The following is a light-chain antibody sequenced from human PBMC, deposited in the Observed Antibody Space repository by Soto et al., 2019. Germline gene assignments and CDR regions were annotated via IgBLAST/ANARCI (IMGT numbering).Light chain of an antibody. Sequence: VLTQSPGTLSLSPGETATLSCRASQTVSNSFLGWYQQRPGQAPRLLMIATSKTAPGIPDRFSGSGSGTDFTLTISRLETEDFAVYYCQEYGTSRTFGQGTKVDIK. CDR3: QEYGTSRT. V-gene: IGKV3-20*01. J-gene: IGKJ1*01. CDR2: ATS. CDR1: QTVSNSF.